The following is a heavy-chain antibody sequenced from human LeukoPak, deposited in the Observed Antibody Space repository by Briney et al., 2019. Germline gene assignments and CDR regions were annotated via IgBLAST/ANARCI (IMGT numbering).Heavy chain of an antibody. CDR3: ARDLHGSRGEFDY. V-gene: IGHV4-30-4*01. CDR1: GGSISSGDYY. Sequence: KASQTLSLTCTVSGGSISSGDYYWSWIRQPPGKGLEWIGYIYYSGSTYYNPSLKSRVTISVDTSKNQLSLQLNSVTPEDTAVYYCARDLHGSRGEFDYWGQGTLVTVSS. CDR2: IYYSGST. D-gene: IGHD3-10*01. J-gene: IGHJ4*02.